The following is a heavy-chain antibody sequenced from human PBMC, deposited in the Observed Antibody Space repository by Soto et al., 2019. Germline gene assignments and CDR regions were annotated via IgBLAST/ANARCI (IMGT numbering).Heavy chain of an antibody. CDR3: ARAFPLTADY. V-gene: IGHV3-33*01. D-gene: IGHD3-16*01. Sequence: QVQLLESGGGVVQPGRSLRLSCAASGFSFSSYGMHWVRQAPGKGLEWVAVIWYDGSNQYYADSVKGRFTISRDNSKNTLYLQMNSLRVEDTAVYYGARAFPLTADYWGQGTLVTVSS. CDR1: GFSFSSYG. J-gene: IGHJ4*02. CDR2: IWYDGSNQ.